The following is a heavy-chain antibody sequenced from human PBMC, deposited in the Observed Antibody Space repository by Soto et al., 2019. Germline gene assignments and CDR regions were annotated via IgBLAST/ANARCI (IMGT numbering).Heavy chain of an antibody. CDR1: GGSFSGYY. CDR2: INPSGST. Sequence: QVQLQQWGAGLLKPSETLSLTCAVYGGSFSGYYWSWIRQAPGKGLEWIGEINPSGSTNYNPSLKSRVTISVNTSKNQFPLKRSSVPAGARPVYSGGMTDWSDYYYYGTDGWGQGTTVTFSS. CDR3: GMTDWSDYYYYGTDG. V-gene: IGHV4-34*01. D-gene: IGHD2-21*01. J-gene: IGHJ6*02.